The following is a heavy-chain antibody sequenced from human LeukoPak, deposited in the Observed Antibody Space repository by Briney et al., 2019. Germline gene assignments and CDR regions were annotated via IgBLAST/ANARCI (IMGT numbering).Heavy chain of an antibody. J-gene: IGHJ5*02. CDR3: ARDSIGAIFGVVNNWFDP. V-gene: IGHV1-69*04. Sequence: SVKVSCKASGGTFSSYAISWVRQAPGQGLEWMGRIIPIFGIANYAQKFQGRVTITADKSTSTAYMELSSLRSEDTAVYYCARDSIGAIFGVVNNWFDPWGQGTLVTVSS. CDR2: IIPIFGIA. D-gene: IGHD3-3*01. CDR1: GGTFSSYA.